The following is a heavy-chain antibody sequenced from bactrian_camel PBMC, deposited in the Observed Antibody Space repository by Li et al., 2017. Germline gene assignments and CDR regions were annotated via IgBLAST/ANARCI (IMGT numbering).Heavy chain of an antibody. D-gene: IGHD5*01. V-gene: IGHV3S53*01. CDR1: GSTRSC. J-gene: IGHJ4*01. CDR3: AAESPSLAGWKPTSLLNQFAYNY. CDR2: IDSDGTT. Sequence: VQLVESGGDSVQAGDALRLSCIVSGSTRSCMGWFRQAPGKKREGVARIDSDGTTNYADSVKGRFTISRDNAKSTLYLQMNNLKPDDTAMYYCAAESPSLAGWKPTSLLNQFAYNYWGQGTQVTVS.